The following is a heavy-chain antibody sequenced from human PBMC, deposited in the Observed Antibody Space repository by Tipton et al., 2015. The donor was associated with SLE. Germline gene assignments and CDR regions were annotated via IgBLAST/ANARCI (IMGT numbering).Heavy chain of an antibody. CDR2: MYYSGNT. D-gene: IGHD4-11*01. Sequence: TLSLTCTVSGGSISSKTYYWGWIRQPPGKGLEWIGSMYYSGNTYYNPSFKSRVTISVDTSKKQFSLKLTSVTAADTAVYYCARGYSIRNWFDPWGHGTLVTVSS. V-gene: IGHV4-39*01. CDR3: ARGYSIRNWFDP. J-gene: IGHJ5*02. CDR1: GGSISSKTYY.